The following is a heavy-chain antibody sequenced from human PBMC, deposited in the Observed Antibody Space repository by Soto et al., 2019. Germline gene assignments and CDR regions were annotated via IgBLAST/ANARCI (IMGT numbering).Heavy chain of an antibody. Sequence: QVQLVQSGAEVKKPGSSVKVSCKASGGTFNNFAFNWVRQAPGQGLEWMGGIVPIVGSANYAQKFLGRVTLTAAGSPSTAYMELSTLRSENTAIYYCATKGGFGGTRSPFDNWGQGTLVTVSS. CDR2: IVPIVGSA. CDR3: ATKGGFGGTRSPFDN. J-gene: IGHJ4*02. D-gene: IGHD2-15*01. CDR1: GGTFNNFA. V-gene: IGHV1-69*01.